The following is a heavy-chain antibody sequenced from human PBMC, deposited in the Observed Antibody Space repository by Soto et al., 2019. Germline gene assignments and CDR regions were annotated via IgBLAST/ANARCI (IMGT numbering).Heavy chain of an antibody. V-gene: IGHV4-59*08. Sequence: SETLSLTCAVSGGSISSYYWSWIRQPPGKGLEWIGYIYYSGSTNYNPSLKSRVTISVDTSKNQFSLKLTSVTAADAALYYCARDFFDSSDYTTNWFDPWGQGTLVTVSS. CDR1: GGSISSYY. CDR3: ARDFFDSSDYTTNWFDP. D-gene: IGHD3-22*01. J-gene: IGHJ5*02. CDR2: IYYSGST.